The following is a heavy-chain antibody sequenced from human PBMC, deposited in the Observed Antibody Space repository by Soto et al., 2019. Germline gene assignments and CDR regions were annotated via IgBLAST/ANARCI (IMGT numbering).Heavy chain of an antibody. Sequence: QLQLQESGPGLVKPSETLSLTCTVSGGSISSSSYYWGWIRQPPGKGLEWIGSIYYSGSTYYNPSLKSRVTISVDTAKNQFSLKLSSVTAADTAVYYCASRIGDCSSTSCRGWFDPWGQGTLVTVSS. D-gene: IGHD2-2*01. CDR2: IYYSGST. CDR3: ASRIGDCSSTSCRGWFDP. V-gene: IGHV4-39*01. J-gene: IGHJ5*02. CDR1: GGSISSSSYY.